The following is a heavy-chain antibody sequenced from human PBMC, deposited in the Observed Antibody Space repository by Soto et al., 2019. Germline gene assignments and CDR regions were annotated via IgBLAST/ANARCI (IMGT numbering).Heavy chain of an antibody. CDR3: AKDDYIWGSYHRYSDY. J-gene: IGHJ4*02. V-gene: IGHV3-23*01. Sequence: GESLKISCAASGFTFSSYAMSWVRQAPGKGLEWVSAISGSGGSTYYADSVKGRFTISRDNSKNTLYLQMNSLRAEDTAVYYCAKDDYIWGSYHRYSDYWGQGTLVTVSS. CDR1: GFTFSSYA. D-gene: IGHD3-16*01. CDR2: ISGSGGST.